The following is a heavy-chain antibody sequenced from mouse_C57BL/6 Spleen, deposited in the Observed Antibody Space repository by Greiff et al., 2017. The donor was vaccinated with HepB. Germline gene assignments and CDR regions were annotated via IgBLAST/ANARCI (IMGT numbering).Heavy chain of an antibody. CDR2: FYPGSGSI. CDR1: GYTFTEYT. CDR3: ARHGPITTVVATDWYFDV. D-gene: IGHD1-1*01. Sequence: VMLVESGAELVKPGASVKLSCKASGYTFTEYTIHWVKQRSGQGLEWIGWFYPGSGSIKYNEKFKDKATLTADKSSSTVYMELSRLTSEDSAVYFCARHGPITTVVATDWYFDVWGTGTTVTVSS. V-gene: IGHV1-62-2*01. J-gene: IGHJ1*03.